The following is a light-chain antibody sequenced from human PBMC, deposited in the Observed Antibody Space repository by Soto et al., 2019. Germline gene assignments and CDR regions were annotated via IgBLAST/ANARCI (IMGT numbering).Light chain of an antibody. CDR1: QDIDNF. CDR3: QQYDYLPFT. V-gene: IGKV1-33*01. Sequence: DIQMTQSPSSLSASVGDRVTITCKASQDIDNFLNWYQQKPGKAPKLLIYDASNLESGVPSRFSGSGSGTYFTFTIISLQPEDLATYYWQQYDYLPFTFGPGTKVDMK. CDR2: DAS. J-gene: IGKJ3*01.